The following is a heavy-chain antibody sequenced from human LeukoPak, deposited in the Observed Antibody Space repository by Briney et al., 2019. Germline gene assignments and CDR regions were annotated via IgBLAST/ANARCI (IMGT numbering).Heavy chain of an antibody. CDR2: INPSGGST. J-gene: IGHJ4*02. Sequence: ASVKVSCKASGYTFTGYYMHWVRQAPGQGLERMGIINPSGGSTSYAQKFQGRVTMTRDTSTSTVYMELSSLRSEDTAVYYCARVFAVADDYWGQGTLVTVSS. V-gene: IGHV1-46*01. CDR3: ARVFAVADDY. D-gene: IGHD6-19*01. CDR1: GYTFTGYY.